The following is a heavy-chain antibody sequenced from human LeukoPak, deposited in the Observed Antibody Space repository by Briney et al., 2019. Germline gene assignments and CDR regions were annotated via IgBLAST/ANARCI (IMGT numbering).Heavy chain of an antibody. D-gene: IGHD6-6*01. CDR3: ARLAARLDAFDI. CDR2: IRYDGSNK. CDR1: GFTFSSYG. V-gene: IGHV3-30*02. Sequence: PGGSLRLSCAASGFTFSSYGMHWVRQAPGKGLEWVAFIRYDGSNKYYADSVKGRFTISRENSKNTLLLQMNSLRAEDTAVYYCARLAARLDAFDIWGQGTMVTVSS. J-gene: IGHJ3*02.